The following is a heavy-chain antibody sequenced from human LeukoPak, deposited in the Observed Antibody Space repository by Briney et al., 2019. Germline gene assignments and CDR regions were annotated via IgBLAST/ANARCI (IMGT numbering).Heavy chain of an antibody. J-gene: IGHJ4*02. CDR3: ARVGSRYSSSWYSADY. D-gene: IGHD6-13*01. Sequence: GGSLRLSCAASGFTFSSYGMHWVRQAPGKGLEWVAVISYDGSNKYYADSVKGRFTISRDNSKNTLYLQMNSLRAEDTAVYYCARVGSRYSSSWYSADYWGQGTLVTVSS. CDR1: GFTFSSYG. CDR2: ISYDGSNK. V-gene: IGHV3-30*03.